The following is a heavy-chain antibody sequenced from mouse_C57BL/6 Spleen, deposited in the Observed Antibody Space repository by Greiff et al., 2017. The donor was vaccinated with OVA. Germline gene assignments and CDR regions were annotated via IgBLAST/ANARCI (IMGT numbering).Heavy chain of an antibody. D-gene: IGHD2-4*01. CDR1: GFTFSSYA. J-gene: IGHJ2*01. Sequence: EVNVVESGGGLVKPGGSLKLSCAASGFTFSSYAMSWVRQTPETRLEWVANLSDGGSYTYYPDNVKGRFTISRDNAKNNLYLQMSLWKSEDTAMYYCAREPRVYYDYEGGYFDYWGQGTTRTVSS. CDR2: LSDGGSYT. V-gene: IGHV5-4*01. CDR3: AREPRVYYDYEGGYFDY.